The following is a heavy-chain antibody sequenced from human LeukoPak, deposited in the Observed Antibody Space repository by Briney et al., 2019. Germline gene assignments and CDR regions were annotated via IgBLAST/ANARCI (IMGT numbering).Heavy chain of an antibody. J-gene: IGHJ3*02. D-gene: IGHD7-27*01. CDR1: GGSISSYY. Sequence: PSETLSLTCTVSGGSISSYYWSWIRQPPGKGLEWIGYIYYSGSTNYNPSLKSRVTISVDTSKNQFSLKLSSVTAADTAVYYCARHRSADWGSDLGAFDIWGQGTTVTVSS. V-gene: IGHV4-59*08. CDR2: IYYSGST. CDR3: ARHRSADWGSDLGAFDI.